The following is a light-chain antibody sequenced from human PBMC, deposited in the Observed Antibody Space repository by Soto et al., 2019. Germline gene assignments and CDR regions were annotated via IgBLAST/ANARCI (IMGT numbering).Light chain of an antibody. CDR2: HAS. CDR3: QQRRNWPPLT. CDR1: ESVDIY. Sequence: ETVLTQSPATLSLSPGETATLSCRASESVDIYLAWYQQKPGQAPRLLIYHASNRATGIPAKFSGSGSVTDFTLTISSLEPEDSAVYYCQQRRNWPPLTFGGGTRVEI. V-gene: IGKV3-11*01. J-gene: IGKJ4*01.